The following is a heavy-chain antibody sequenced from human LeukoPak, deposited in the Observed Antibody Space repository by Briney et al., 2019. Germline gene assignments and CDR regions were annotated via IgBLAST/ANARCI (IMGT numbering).Heavy chain of an antibody. CDR2: ISGSGGST. D-gene: IGHD3-22*01. CDR1: RFTFSSYA. J-gene: IGHJ4*02. V-gene: IGHV3-23*01. CDR3: AKDDVITMIVVVGIDY. Sequence: PGGSLRLSCAASRFTFSSYAMSWVRQAPGKGLEWVSAISGSGGSTHYADSVKGRFTISRDNSKNTLYLQMNSLRAGDTAVYYCAKDDVITMIVVVGIDYWGQGTLVTVSS.